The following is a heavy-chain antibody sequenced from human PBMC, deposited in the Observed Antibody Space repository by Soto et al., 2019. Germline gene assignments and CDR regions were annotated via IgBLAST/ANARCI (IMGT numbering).Heavy chain of an antibody. CDR1: GYTFTGYY. D-gene: IGHD2-15*01. CDR2: INPNSGGT. CDR3: ARDGCSGGSCYYVGY. Sequence: QVQLVQSGAEVKKPGASVKVSCKASGYTFTGYYMHWVRQAPGQGLEWMGWINPNSGGTNYAQKFQGGVTMTRDTSISTAYMELSRLRSDDTAVYYCARDGCSGGSCYYVGYWGQGTLVTVSS. J-gene: IGHJ4*02. V-gene: IGHV1-2*02.